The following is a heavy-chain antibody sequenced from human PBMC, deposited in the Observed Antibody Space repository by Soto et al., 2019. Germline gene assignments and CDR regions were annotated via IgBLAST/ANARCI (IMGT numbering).Heavy chain of an antibody. D-gene: IGHD2-15*01. Sequence: EVQLVESGGGLVKPGGSLRLSCAASGFTFSSYSMNWVRQAPGKGLEWVSSISSSSSYIYYADSVKGRFTISRDNAKNSLYLQMNRLRAEDTAVYYCAREQGAATFYYYDGMDVWVQGTTVTVSS. CDR2: ISSSSSYI. CDR3: AREQGAATFYYYDGMDV. V-gene: IGHV3-21*01. J-gene: IGHJ6*02. CDR1: GFTFSSYS.